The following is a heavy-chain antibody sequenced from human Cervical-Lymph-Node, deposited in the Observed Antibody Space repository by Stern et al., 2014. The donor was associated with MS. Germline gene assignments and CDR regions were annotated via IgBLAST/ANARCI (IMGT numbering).Heavy chain of an antibody. V-gene: IGHV1-18*04. D-gene: IGHD2-2*01. CDR3: ARQDIVVVPAGEFDY. Sequence: QVQLGQSGAEVKKPGASVKVSCKASGYTFTSYGISWVRQAPGQGLEWMGWISAYNGNTNYAQKLKGRVTMTTDTSTSTAYMELRSLRSDDTAVYYCARQDIVVVPAGEFDYWGQGTLVTVSS. J-gene: IGHJ4*02. CDR2: ISAYNGNT. CDR1: GYTFTSYG.